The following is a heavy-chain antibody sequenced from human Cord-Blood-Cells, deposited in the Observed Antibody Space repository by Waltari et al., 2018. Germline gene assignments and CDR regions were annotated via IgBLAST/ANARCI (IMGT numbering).Heavy chain of an antibody. V-gene: IGHV4-34*01. CDR1: GGSFSGYY. CDR2: INHSGST. J-gene: IGHJ5*02. D-gene: IGHD6-6*01. CDR3: ARGRRSSSSYNWFDP. Sequence: QVQLQQWGAGPLKPSETLSLTCAVYGGSFSGYYWTWLRQPPGKGLEWIGEINHSGSTNYNPSLKSRVTISVDTSKNQFSLKLSSVTAADTAVYYCARGRRSSSSYNWFDPWGQGTLVTVSS.